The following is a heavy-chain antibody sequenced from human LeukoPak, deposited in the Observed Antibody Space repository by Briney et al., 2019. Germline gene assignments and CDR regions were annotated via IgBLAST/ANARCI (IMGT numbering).Heavy chain of an antibody. CDR1: GYSFTSYW. J-gene: IGHJ4*02. Sequence: GESLKISCKGSGYSFTSYWISWVRQMPGKGLEWMGRIDPSDSYTNYSPSFQGHVTISADKSISTAYLQWSSLKAPDTAMYYCARQQRPGATILDYWGQGTLVTVSS. D-gene: IGHD1-26*01. CDR2: IDPSDSYT. CDR3: ARQQRPGATILDY. V-gene: IGHV5-10-1*01.